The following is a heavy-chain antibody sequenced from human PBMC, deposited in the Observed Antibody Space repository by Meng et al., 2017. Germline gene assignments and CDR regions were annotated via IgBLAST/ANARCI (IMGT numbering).Heavy chain of an antibody. CDR1: GYSISSGYY. V-gene: IGHV4-38-2*02. Sequence: GSLRLSCAVSGYSISSGYYWGGIRQPPGKGLEWIGSIYHSGSTYYNPSLKSRVTISVDKSKNQFSLKLSSVTAADTAVYYCARDLEGSYAPGDYWGQGTLVTVSS. D-gene: IGHD1-26*01. J-gene: IGHJ4*02. CDR2: IYHSGST. CDR3: ARDLEGSYAPGDY.